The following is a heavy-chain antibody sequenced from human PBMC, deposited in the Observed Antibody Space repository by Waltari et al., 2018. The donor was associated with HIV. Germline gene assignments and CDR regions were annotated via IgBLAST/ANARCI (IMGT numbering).Heavy chain of an antibody. J-gene: IGHJ4*02. CDR1: GFTFSSYS. CDR2: ISSSSSYI. D-gene: IGHD3-16*01. CDR3: ATEGITVEIETQYYFDY. Sequence: EVQLVESGGGLVKPGGSLRLSCAASGFTFSSYSMNWVRQAPGQGLEWVSSISSSSSYIYYADSVKGRFTISRDNAKNSLYLQMNSLRAEDTAVYYCATEGITVEIETQYYFDYWGQGTLVTVSS. V-gene: IGHV3-21*01.